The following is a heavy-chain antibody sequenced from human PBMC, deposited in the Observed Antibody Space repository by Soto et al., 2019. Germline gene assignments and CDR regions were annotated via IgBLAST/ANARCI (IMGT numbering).Heavy chain of an antibody. CDR3: VRDRGYNAFDY. V-gene: IGHV3-7*01. D-gene: IGHD5-18*01. CDR2: IKEDGSEK. CDR1: GFTFSTSW. J-gene: IGHJ4*02. Sequence: EVQLVESGGGLVQPGGSLRLSCAASGFTFSTSWMNWVRQAPGKGLEWVAGIKEDGSEKYYVDSVKGRFTISKDNAENSLELHMNRLRVEDTAGYYCVRDRGYNAFDYWGLGTLVTVSS.